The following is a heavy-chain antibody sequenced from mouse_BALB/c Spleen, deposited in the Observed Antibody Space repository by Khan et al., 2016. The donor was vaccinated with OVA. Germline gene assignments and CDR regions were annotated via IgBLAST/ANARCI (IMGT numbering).Heavy chain of an antibody. Sequence: QIQLVQSGPELKKPGETVRISCKASGYTLTTAGMQWVQKMPGKGLKWIGWINTHSGVPKYAEDLKGRCAFSLETYANTAYLQITHLKNEDTATYFCASRYGYGWYFDVWGAGTTVTVSS. D-gene: IGHD2-2*01. CDR1: GYTLTTAG. J-gene: IGHJ1*01. CDR2: INTHSGVP. V-gene: IGHV9-4*02. CDR3: ASRYGYGWYFDV.